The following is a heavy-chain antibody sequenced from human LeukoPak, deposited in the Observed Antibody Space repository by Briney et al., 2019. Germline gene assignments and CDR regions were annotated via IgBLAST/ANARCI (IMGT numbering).Heavy chain of an antibody. CDR1: GFTFSRYW. D-gene: IGHD1-26*01. J-gene: IGHJ4*02. CDR2: IKKDGSEK. V-gene: IGHV3-7*01. Sequence: PGGSLRLSCAASGFTFSRYWMGWVRQAPGKGLEWVANIKKDGSEKYYVDSVKGQFTISRDNAQNSLYLQMNSLRAEDTAVYYCATGQYSGSTYYFDDWGQGTLVTVSS. CDR3: ATGQYSGSTYYFDD.